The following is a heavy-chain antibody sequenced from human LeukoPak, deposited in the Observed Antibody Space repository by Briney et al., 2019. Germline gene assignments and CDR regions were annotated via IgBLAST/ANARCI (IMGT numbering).Heavy chain of an antibody. CDR2: ISSSSSYI. CDR1: GFTFSSYS. V-gene: IGHV3-21*01. CDR3: AREMSPADAFDI. Sequence: PGGSLRLSCAASGFTFSSYSMNWVRQTPGKGLEWVSSISSSSSYIYYADSVKGRFTISRDNAKNSLYLQMNSLRAEDTAVYYCAREMSPADAFDIWGQGTMVTVSS. D-gene: IGHD2-2*01. J-gene: IGHJ3*02.